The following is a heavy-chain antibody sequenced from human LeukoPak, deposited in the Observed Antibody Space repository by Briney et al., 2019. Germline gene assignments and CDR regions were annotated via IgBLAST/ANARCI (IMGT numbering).Heavy chain of an antibody. V-gene: IGHV1-2*02. J-gene: IGHJ4*02. CDR2: VNPNSGGT. D-gene: IGHD3-3*01. CDR1: GYTFTGYY. CDR3: ATNSGYYDFWSGFDY. Sequence: ASVKVSCKASGYTFTGYYMHWVRQAPGQGLEWMGWVNPNSGGTNYAQKFQGRVTMTRDTSISTAYMELSRLRSDDTAVYYCATNSGYYDFWSGFDYWGQGTLVTVSS.